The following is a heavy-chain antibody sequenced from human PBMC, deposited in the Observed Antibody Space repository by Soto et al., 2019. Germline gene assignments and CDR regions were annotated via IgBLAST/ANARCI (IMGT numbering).Heavy chain of an antibody. D-gene: IGHD4-17*01. V-gene: IGHV3-23*01. CDR2: ISGSGGST. Sequence: GGSLRLSCAASGFTFSSYAMSWVRQAPGKGLEWVSAISGSGGSTYYADSVKGRFTISRDNSKNTLYLQMNSLRAEDTAVYYYAKTTVTTILDYYYYYMDVWGKGTTVTVSS. CDR1: GFTFSSYA. J-gene: IGHJ6*03. CDR3: AKTTVTTILDYYYYYMDV.